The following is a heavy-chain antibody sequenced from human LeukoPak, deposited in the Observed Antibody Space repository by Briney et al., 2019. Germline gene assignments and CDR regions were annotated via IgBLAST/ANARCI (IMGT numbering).Heavy chain of an antibody. CDR2: IWYDGSNK. D-gene: IGHD3-3*01. V-gene: IGHV3-33*01. J-gene: IGHJ6*02. CDR3: ARGSPEWGAYYYYGMDV. CDR1: GFTFSSYG. Sequence: PGGSLRLSCAASGFTFSSYGMHWVRQAPGKGLEWVAVIWYDGSNKYYADSVKGRFTISRDNSKNTLYLQMNSLRAEDTAVYYCARGSPEWGAYYYYGMDVWGQGTTVTVSS.